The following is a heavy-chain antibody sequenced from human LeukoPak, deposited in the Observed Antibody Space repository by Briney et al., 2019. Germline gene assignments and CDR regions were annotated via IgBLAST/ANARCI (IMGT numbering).Heavy chain of an antibody. Sequence: GGSLRPSFAALGFTFISNGMSWVRQAPGKGLGWVANIKQDGSEKYNVDSVKGRFTISRDNAKNSLYLQMNSLRAEDTAVYYCARDRWYCSGGSCYVNYFDYWGQGTLVTVSS. CDR1: GFTFISNG. CDR2: IKQDGSEK. D-gene: IGHD2-15*01. V-gene: IGHV3-7*03. J-gene: IGHJ4*02. CDR3: ARDRWYCSGGSCYVNYFDY.